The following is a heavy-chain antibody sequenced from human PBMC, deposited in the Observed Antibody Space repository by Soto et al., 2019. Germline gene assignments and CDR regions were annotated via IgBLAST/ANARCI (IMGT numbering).Heavy chain of an antibody. CDR1: RGTFSKYN. J-gene: IGHJ6*02. CDR2: IIPLLAMT. V-gene: IGHV1-69*08. D-gene: IGHD4-4*01. Sequence: QDQLVQSGAEVKKPGSSVKVSCETSRGTFSKYNINWVRQAPGQGLEWMGRIIPLLAMTNYAQKFQGRVTIAVDRFTSTVYMELTSLRSEDTDVYYCARDTTTFPNYYGMDGWAQGTTVTVSS. CDR3: ARDTTTFPNYYGMDG.